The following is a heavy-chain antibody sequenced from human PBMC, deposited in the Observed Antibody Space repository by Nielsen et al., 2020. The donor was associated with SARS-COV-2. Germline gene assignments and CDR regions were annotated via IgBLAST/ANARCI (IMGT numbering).Heavy chain of an antibody. J-gene: IGHJ3*02. CDR3: AKGPIGSPTAIGAFDI. D-gene: IGHD2-2*02. CDR2: ISGSGDTS. CDR1: GFTFSTYT. Sequence: GGSLRLSCAASGFTFSTYTMNWVRQAPGKGLEWVSGISGSGDTSYYADSVKGRFTISRDNAQSSLYLQMNSLRVEDTAVYYCAKGPIGSPTAIGAFDIWGLGTMVTVSS. V-gene: IGHV3-48*04.